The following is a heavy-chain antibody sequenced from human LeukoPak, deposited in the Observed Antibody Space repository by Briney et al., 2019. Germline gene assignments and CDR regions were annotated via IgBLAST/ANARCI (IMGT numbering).Heavy chain of an antibody. CDR1: GGSISSSSYY. Sequence: SETLSLTCTVSGGSISSSSYYWGWIRQPPGKGLEWIGSIYYSGSTYYNPSLKSRVTISVDTSKNQFSLKLSSVTAADTAVYYCASDDCSSTSCYMGYWGQGTLVTVSS. D-gene: IGHD2-2*02. J-gene: IGHJ4*02. V-gene: IGHV4-39*01. CDR2: IYYSGST. CDR3: ASDDCSSTSCYMGY.